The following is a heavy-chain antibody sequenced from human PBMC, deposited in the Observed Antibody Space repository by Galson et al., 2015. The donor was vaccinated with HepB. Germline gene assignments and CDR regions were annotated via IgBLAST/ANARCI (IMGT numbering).Heavy chain of an antibody. CDR2: IYPGDSDT. V-gene: IGHV5-51*01. D-gene: IGHD6-6*01. J-gene: IGHJ6*02. CDR1: GYSFTSYW. CDR3: ASQTSSIAAQNYYYYGMDV. Sequence: QSGAEVKKPGESLKISCKGSGYSFTSYWIGWVRQMPGKGLEWMGIIYPGDSDTRYSPSFQGQVTISADKSISTAYLQWSSLKASDTAMYYCASQTSSIAAQNYYYYGMDVWGQGTTVTVSS.